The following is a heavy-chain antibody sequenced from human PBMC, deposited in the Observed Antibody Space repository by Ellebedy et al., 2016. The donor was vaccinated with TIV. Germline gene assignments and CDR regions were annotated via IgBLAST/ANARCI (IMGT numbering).Heavy chain of an antibody. CDR2: MSGIGGNT. CDR3: AKDLEGYSSGWYIGFYNYYYMDV. CDR1: GFTFSSYA. V-gene: IGHV3-23*01. J-gene: IGHJ6*03. D-gene: IGHD6-19*01. Sequence: PGRSLRLSCAASGFTFSSYAMSWVRQAPGKGLEWVSVMSGIGGNTYYADSVKGRFTISRDNSKNTVYLQMNSLRAEDTAVYFCAKDLEGYSSGWYIGFYNYYYMDVWGKGTTVTVSS.